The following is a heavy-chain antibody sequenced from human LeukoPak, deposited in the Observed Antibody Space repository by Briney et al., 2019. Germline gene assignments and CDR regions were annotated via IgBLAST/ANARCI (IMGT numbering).Heavy chain of an antibody. D-gene: IGHD3-10*01. V-gene: IGHV3-33*01. J-gene: IGHJ4*02. CDR2: IWYDGSNK. Sequence: QPGRSLRLSCAASGFTFSSYGMHWVRQAPGKGLEWVAVIWYDGSNKYYADSVKGRFTISRDNSKNTLYLQMNSLRAEDTAVYYCARDSTGEGHFGVSAFGYWGQGTLVTVSS. CDR3: ARDSTGEGHFGVSAFGY. CDR1: GFTFSSYG.